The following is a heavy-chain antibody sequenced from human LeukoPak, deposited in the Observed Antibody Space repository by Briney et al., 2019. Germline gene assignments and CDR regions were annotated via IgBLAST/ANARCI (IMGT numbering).Heavy chain of an antibody. V-gene: IGHV4-34*01. CDR3: ARDPWQWLVLGAFDI. J-gene: IGHJ3*02. CDR2: INHSGST. CDR1: GGSFSGYY. Sequence: SETLSLTCAVYGGSFSGYYWSWIRQPPGKGLEWIGEINHSGSTNYNPSLKSRVTISLDTSKNQFSLKLSSVTAADTAVYYCARDPWQWLVLGAFDIWGQGTMVTVSS. D-gene: IGHD6-19*01.